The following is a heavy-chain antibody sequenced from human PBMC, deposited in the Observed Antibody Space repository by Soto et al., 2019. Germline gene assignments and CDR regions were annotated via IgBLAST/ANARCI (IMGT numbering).Heavy chain of an antibody. D-gene: IGHD2-15*01. V-gene: IGHV4-30-2*01. Sequence: SETLSLTCAVSGGSISSGGYSWSWIRRPPGKGLEWIGYIYHSGSTYYNPSLKSRVTISVDRSKNQFSLKLSSVTAADTAVYYCARARYCSGGSCYFDYWGQGTLVTVSS. CDR3: ARARYCSGGSCYFDY. J-gene: IGHJ4*02. CDR1: GGSISSGGYS. CDR2: IYHSGST.